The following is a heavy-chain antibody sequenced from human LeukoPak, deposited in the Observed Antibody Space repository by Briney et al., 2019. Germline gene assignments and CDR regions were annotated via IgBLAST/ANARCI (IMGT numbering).Heavy chain of an antibody. CDR1: GFTFSSDA. V-gene: IGHV3-23*01. Sequence: PGGSLTLSRRRTGFTFSSDAMGWVRQARGKGLEWVSGISGSGGGTYYAASVKGRFTISRDDSKNTLYLQMNSLRVEDTAVYYCAKDRGRTWVQVANWGQGTLVTVSS. CDR3: AKDRGRTWVQVAN. J-gene: IGHJ4*02. D-gene: IGHD2-15*01. CDR2: ISGSGGGT.